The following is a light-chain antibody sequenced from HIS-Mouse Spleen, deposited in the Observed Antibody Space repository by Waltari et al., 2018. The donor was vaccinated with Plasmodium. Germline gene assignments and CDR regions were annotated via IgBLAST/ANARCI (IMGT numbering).Light chain of an antibody. V-gene: IGLV3-10*01. CDR1: ALPKQN. Sequence: SYELTQPPSVSLSPGQTAGLTCSGDALPKQNAYWFQHKSGQAPVLVIYEDSKRPSGIPERFSGSSSGTMATLTISGAQVEDEADYYCYSTDSSGNHRVFGGGTKLTVL. CDR2: EDS. CDR3: YSTDSSGNHRV. J-gene: IGLJ3*02.